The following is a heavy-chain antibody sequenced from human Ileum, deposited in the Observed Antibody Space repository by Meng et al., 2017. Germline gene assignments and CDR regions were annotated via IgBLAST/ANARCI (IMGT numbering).Heavy chain of an antibody. CDR3: ARADGSRYFDL. Sequence: QVELEESGPGLVGPSETRALSRPVSGGSVTTYYWSWIRQPAGRGLEWIGRIYTRGTTYYNPSLSSRVTMSVDTSKNQFSLRLNSVTAADAAVYYCARADGSRYFDLWGRGTLVTVSS. V-gene: IGHV4-4*07. CDR2: IYTRGTT. CDR1: GGSVTTYY. J-gene: IGHJ2*01. D-gene: IGHD3-10*01.